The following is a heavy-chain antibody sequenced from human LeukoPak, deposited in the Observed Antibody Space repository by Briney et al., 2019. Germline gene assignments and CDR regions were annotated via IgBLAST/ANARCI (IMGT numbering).Heavy chain of an antibody. CDR3: ATEGYYYDSSGLFDY. J-gene: IGHJ4*02. CDR2: IHSDGSTT. D-gene: IGHD3-22*01. Sequence: GGSLRLSCVASGITFSSYSMNWVRQAPGKGLVWVSRIHSDGSTTSYADSVKGRFTISRDNAKNTLYLQMNSLRAEDTAVYYCATEGYYYDSSGLFDYWGQGTLVTVSS. CDR1: GITFSSYS. V-gene: IGHV3-74*01.